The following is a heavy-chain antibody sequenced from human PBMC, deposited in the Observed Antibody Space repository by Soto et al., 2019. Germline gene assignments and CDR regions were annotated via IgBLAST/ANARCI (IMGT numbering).Heavy chain of an antibody. Sequence: SETLSLTCAVSGGPISSGGYSWSWIRQPPGKGLECIGYIYHSGTTSYNPSLKSRVTITLETSKSQFSLRLTSVTASDTAVYYCARLGAYYQSLDPWGQGTVVTVSS. CDR1: GGPISSGGYS. D-gene: IGHD2-21*01. CDR2: IYHSGTT. V-gene: IGHV4-30-2*01. CDR3: ARLGAYYQSLDP. J-gene: IGHJ5*02.